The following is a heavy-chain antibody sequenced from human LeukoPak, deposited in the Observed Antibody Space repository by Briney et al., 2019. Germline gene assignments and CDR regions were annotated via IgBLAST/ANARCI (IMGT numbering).Heavy chain of an antibody. J-gene: IGHJ5*02. Sequence: ASVKVSCKASGYTFTSYYMHWVRQAPGQGLEWMGIINPSGGSTSYAQKFQGRVTMTGDTSTRTVYMELSSLRSEDTAVYYCARAPSTTDILTGYYIYWFDPWGQGTLVTVSS. CDR2: INPSGGST. CDR3: ARAPSTTDILTGYYIYWFDP. D-gene: IGHD3-9*01. V-gene: IGHV1-46*01. CDR1: GYTFTSYY.